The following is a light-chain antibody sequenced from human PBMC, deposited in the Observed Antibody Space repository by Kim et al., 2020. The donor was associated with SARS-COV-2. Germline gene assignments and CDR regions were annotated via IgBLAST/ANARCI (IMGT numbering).Light chain of an antibody. Sequence: LVQTSWITSQGDILTSYYASWYQQKPGPAPVLVIYGKNNRPSGIPDRFSGSSSGNTASLTITGAQAEDEADYYCNSRDSSGNHEVFGGGTQLTVL. J-gene: IGLJ2*01. CDR2: GKN. CDR3: NSRDSSGNHEV. CDR1: ILTSYY. V-gene: IGLV3-19*01.